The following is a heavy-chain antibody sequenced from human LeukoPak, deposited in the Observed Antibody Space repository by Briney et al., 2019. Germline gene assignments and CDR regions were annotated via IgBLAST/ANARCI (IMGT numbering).Heavy chain of an antibody. CDR3: ARVFLGRAFDI. Sequence: SLRLSCAAXGFTFXSYGMHWVRQAPGKGLEWVAVISYDGSNKYYADSVKGRFTISRDNAKNSLYLQMNSQRAEDTAVYYCARVFLGRAFDIWGQGTMATVSS. D-gene: IGHD7-27*01. J-gene: IGHJ3*02. CDR1: GFTFXSYG. V-gene: IGHV3-33*05. CDR2: ISYDGSNK.